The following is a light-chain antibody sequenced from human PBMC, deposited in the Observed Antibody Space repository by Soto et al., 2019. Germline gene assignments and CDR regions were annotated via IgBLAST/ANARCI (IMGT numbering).Light chain of an antibody. J-gene: IGLJ2*01. Sequence: QSVLTQPPSVSAAPGEKVTISCSGSTSNIGSHYVSWYQQFPRTAPKLLIYDDDRRPSGMPDRFSGSKSGTSATLGITGLQTGDEADYYCATSDSSLNVVLFGGGTKLNVL. CDR3: ATSDSSLNVVL. CDR1: TSNIGSHY. V-gene: IGLV1-51*01. CDR2: DDD.